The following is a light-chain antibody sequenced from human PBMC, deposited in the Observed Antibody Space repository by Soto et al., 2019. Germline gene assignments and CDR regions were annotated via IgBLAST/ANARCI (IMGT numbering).Light chain of an antibody. CDR2: EVN. J-gene: IGLJ3*02. CDR1: SSDVGGYNY. CDR3: SSYAGIITPWI. Sequence: QSALTQPASVSGSPGQSITISCTGTSSDVGGYNYVSWYQHHPGKAPKLMIYEVNNRPSGVSNRFSGSKSGNTASLTISGLQTEDEADYYCSSYAGIITPWIFGGGTKLTVL. V-gene: IGLV2-14*01.